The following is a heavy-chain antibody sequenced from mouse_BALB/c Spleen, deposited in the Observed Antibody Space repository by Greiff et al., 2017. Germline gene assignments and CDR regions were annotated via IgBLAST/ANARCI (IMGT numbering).Heavy chain of an antibody. J-gene: IGHJ4*01. D-gene: IGHD1-1*01. CDR3: ARLITTVVATNAMDY. CDR1: GFTFSSYG. V-gene: IGHV5-6*01. CDR2: ISSGGSYT. Sequence: EVKLMESGGDLVKPGGSLKLSCAASGFTFSSYGMSWVRQTPDKRLEWVATISSGGSYTYYPDSVKGRFTISRDNAKNTLYLQMSSLKSEDTAMYYCARLITTVVATNAMDYWGQGTSVTVSS.